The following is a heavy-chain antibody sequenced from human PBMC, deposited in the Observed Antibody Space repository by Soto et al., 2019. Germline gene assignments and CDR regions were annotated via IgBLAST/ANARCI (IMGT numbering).Heavy chain of an antibody. D-gene: IGHD1-1*01. Sequence: GSLRLSCAASGFTVSSNYMSWVRQAPGKGLEWVSVIYSGGSTYYADSVKGRFTISRDNSKNTLYLQMNSLRAEDTAVYYCARDRTDYYYYMDVWGKGTTVTVSS. V-gene: IGHV3-66*01. CDR1: GFTVSSNY. J-gene: IGHJ6*03. CDR3: ARDRTDYYYYMDV. CDR2: IYSGGST.